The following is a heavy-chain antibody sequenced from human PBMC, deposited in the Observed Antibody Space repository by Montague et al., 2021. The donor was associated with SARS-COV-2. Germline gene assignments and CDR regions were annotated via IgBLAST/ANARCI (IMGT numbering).Heavy chain of an antibody. Sequence: SETLSLTCIVSGGSISSRTYYWGWIRQPPGKGLEWMGGTFFVGSPYYNRSLKSQFTISVDTSKNHFSLNLSSATAADTAVYYCARHGPNDYYHSRYFDLWGRGTLVTVSS. J-gene: IGHJ2*01. V-gene: IGHV4-39*01. CDR1: GGSISSRTYY. D-gene: IGHD3-10*01. CDR3: ARHGPNDYYHSRYFDL. CDR2: TFFVGSP.